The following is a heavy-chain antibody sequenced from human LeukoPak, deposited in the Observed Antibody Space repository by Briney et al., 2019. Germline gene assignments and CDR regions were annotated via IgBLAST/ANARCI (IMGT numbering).Heavy chain of an antibody. Sequence: PSQTLSLTCTVSGGSISSGSYYWSWIRQPAGKGLEWIGRIYTSGSTNYNPSLKSRVTISVDTSKNQFSLKLSSVTAADTAVYYCARTYSSSWFDIWGQGTMVTVSS. V-gene: IGHV4-61*02. CDR2: IYTSGST. D-gene: IGHD6-13*01. J-gene: IGHJ3*02. CDR3: ARTYSSSWFDI. CDR1: GGSISSGSYY.